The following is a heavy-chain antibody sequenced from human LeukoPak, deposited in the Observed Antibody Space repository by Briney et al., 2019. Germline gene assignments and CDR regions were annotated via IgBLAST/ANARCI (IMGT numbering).Heavy chain of an antibody. CDR3: ARVGGRDGYNP. Sequence: GGSLRLSCAASGFTFSSYSMNWVRQAPGKGLEWVSSISSSSSYIYYADSVKGRFTISRDNAKNSLYLQMNGLRAEDTAVYYCARVGGRDGYNPWGQGPLVTVSS. V-gene: IGHV3-21*01. CDR2: ISSSSSYI. CDR1: GFTFSSYS. D-gene: IGHD5-24*01. J-gene: IGHJ5*02.